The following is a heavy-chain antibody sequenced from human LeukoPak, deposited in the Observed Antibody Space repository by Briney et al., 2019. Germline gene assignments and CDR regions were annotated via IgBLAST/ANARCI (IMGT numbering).Heavy chain of an antibody. CDR3: ARDQFGRYDILTGYYY. D-gene: IGHD3-9*01. CDR2: IRYDGSNK. J-gene: IGHJ4*02. V-gene: IGHV3-30*02. Sequence: GGSLRLSCAASGFTFSSYGMHWVRQAPGKGLEWVAFIRYDGSNKYYADSVKGRFTISRDNSKNTLYLQMNSLRAEDTAVYYCARDQFGRYDILTGYYYWGQGTLVTVSS. CDR1: GFTFSSYG.